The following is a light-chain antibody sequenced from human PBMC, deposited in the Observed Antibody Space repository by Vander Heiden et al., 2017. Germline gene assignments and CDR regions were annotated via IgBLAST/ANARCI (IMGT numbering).Light chain of an antibody. CDR1: SSTLGSNF. CDR3: AAWGDSRSAYVV. CDR2: RNN. V-gene: IGLV1-47*01. Sequence: QSVLTQPPSASGTPGQRVTISCSGSSSTLGSNFVYWYPQLPGPARHHLLYRNNQRPSGVPDRFSGSKSGTSASLAISVLRSEDEADYYCAAWGDSRSAYVVFGGGTKLTVL. J-gene: IGLJ2*01.